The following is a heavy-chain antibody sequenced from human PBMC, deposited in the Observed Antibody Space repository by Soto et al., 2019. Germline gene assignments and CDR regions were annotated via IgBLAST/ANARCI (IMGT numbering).Heavy chain of an antibody. CDR1: GGSFSGYY. J-gene: IGHJ4*02. CDR2: INYSGNT. V-gene: IGHV4-34*01. CDR3: ARSEEGTH. D-gene: IGHD1-1*01. Sequence: QVQLQQWGAGLLKPSETLSLTCAVYGGSFSGYYWSWIRQPPGKWLEWIGEINYSGNTNYNPSLKSRVTISVDTSKNQFSLKLSSVTAADTAVYYCARSEEGTHWGQGTLVTVSS.